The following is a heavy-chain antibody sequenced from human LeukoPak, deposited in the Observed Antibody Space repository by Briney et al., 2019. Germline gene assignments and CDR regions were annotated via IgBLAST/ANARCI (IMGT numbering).Heavy chain of an antibody. D-gene: IGHD3-22*01. V-gene: IGHV3-48*03. CDR3: ARAYYDSSGDY. J-gene: IGHJ4*02. CDR1: GFTFSSYE. CDR2: VSSSGSTI. Sequence: TEGSLRLSCAASGFTFSSYEMNWVRQAPGKGLEWVSYVSSSGSTIYYADSVKGRFTISRDNAKNSLYLQMNSLRAEDTAVYYCARAYYDSSGDYWGQRTLVTVSS.